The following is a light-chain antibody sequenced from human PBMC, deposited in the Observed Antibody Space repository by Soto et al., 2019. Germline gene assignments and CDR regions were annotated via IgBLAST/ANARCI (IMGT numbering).Light chain of an antibody. CDR3: QQANNFPWT. CDR1: QGISSR. CDR2: AAS. V-gene: IGKV1-12*01. J-gene: IGKJ1*01. Sequence: DLQMTQSPSSVSASVGDRVTITCRASQGISSRVAWYHQKPGTPPKLLIYAASTLQSGVPSRFSGSGSGTDFTLTISSLQPEDFATYYCQQANNFPWTFGQGTKVDNK.